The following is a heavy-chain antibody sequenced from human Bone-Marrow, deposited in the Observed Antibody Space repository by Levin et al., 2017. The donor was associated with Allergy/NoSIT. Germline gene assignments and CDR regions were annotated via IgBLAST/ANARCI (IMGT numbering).Heavy chain of an antibody. Sequence: GESLKISCAASGFTFSSYSMNWVRQAPGKGLEWVSSISSSSSYIYYADSVKGRFTISRDNAKNSLYLQMNSLRAEDTAVYYCARVAGKGAIFGEFDPWGQGTLVTVSS. J-gene: IGHJ5*02. CDR3: ARVAGKGAIFGEFDP. D-gene: IGHD3-3*01. CDR2: ISSSSSYI. CDR1: GFTFSSYS. V-gene: IGHV3-21*01.